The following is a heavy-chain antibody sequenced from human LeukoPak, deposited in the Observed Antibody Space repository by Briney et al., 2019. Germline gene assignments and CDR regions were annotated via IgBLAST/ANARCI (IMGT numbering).Heavy chain of an antibody. CDR1: GFTFSSYA. CDR2: ISGSGGST. Sequence: GGSLRLPCAASGFTFSSYAMSWVRQAPGKGLEWVSAISGSGGSTYYADSVKGRFTISRDNSKNTLYLQMNSLRAEDTAVYYCAKDRQQWLVRCWFDPWGQGTLVTVSS. V-gene: IGHV3-23*01. CDR3: AKDRQQWLVRCWFDP. D-gene: IGHD6-19*01. J-gene: IGHJ5*02.